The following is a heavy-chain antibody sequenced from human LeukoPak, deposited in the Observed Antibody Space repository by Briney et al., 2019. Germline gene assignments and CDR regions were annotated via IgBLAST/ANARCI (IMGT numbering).Heavy chain of an antibody. CDR2: INTDGSST. CDR3: TTYCSSTSCYSWPYYFDY. V-gene: IGHV3-74*01. D-gene: IGHD2-2*02. J-gene: IGHJ4*02. Sequence: GGSLRLSCAASGFTFSSYWMHWVRQAPGKGLVWVSRINTDGSSTSYADSVKGRFTISRDNAKNTLYLQMNSLKTEDTAVYYCTTYCSSTSCYSWPYYFDYWGQGTLVTVSS. CDR1: GFTFSSYW.